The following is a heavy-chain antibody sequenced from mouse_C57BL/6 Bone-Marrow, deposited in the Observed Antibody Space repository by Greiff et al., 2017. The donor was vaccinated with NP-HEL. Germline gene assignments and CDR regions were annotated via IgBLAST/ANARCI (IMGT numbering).Heavy chain of an antibody. CDR1: GYTFTSYW. CDR3: ARHYYDYDGPYFDV. CDR2: IHPNSGST. D-gene: IGHD2-4*01. J-gene: IGHJ1*03. Sequence: VQLQQPGAELVKPGASVKLSCKASGYTFTSYWMHWVKQRPGQGLEWIGMIHPNSGSTNYNEKFKSKATLTVDKSSSTAYMQLSSLTSEDSAVYYCARHYYDYDGPYFDVWGTGTTVTVSS. V-gene: IGHV1-64*01.